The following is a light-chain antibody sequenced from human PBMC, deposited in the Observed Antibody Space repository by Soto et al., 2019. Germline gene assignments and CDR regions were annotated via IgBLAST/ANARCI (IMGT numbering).Light chain of an antibody. V-gene: IGKV1-39*01. CDR1: QSISSY. J-gene: IGKJ5*01. CDR3: QQSYSTTIT. Sequence: EIQMTQSPSSLSASVGDRVTITCRASQSISSYLNWYHQKPGKAPKLLIYAASSLQSGVPSRFSGSGSGTDFTLTISSLQPEDFATYYCQQSYSTTITFGQVTLPAIK. CDR2: AAS.